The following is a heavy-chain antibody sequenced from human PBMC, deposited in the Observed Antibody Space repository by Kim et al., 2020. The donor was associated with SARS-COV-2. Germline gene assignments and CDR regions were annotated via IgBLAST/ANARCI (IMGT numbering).Heavy chain of an antibody. D-gene: IGHD3-9*01. Sequence: GGSLRLSCAASGFTFSSYGMHWVRQAPGKGLEWVAVISYDGSNKYYADSVKGRFTISRDNSKNTLYLQMNSLRAEDTAVYYCARDGAYYDILTGHANFDYWGQGTLVTVSS. CDR3: ARDGAYYDILTGHANFDY. V-gene: IGHV3-33*05. CDR2: ISYDGSNK. J-gene: IGHJ4*02. CDR1: GFTFSSYG.